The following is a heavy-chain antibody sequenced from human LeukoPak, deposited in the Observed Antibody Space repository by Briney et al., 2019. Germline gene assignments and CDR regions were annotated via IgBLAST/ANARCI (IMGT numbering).Heavy chain of an antibody. D-gene: IGHD1-7*01. CDR1: GYTFINYF. V-gene: IGHV1-69*13. J-gene: IGHJ4*02. CDR2: IIPIFGTA. CDR3: ARSITGTTGQFDY. Sequence: ASVKVSCKTSGYTFINYFIHWVRQAPGQGLEWMGGIIPIFGTANYAQKFQGRVTITADESTSTAYMELSSLRSEDTAVYYCARSITGTTGQFDYWGQGTLVTVSS.